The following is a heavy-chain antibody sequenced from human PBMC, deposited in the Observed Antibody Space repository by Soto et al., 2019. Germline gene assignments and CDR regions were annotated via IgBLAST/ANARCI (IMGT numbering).Heavy chain of an antibody. CDR1: GYSFTSYW. D-gene: IGHD4-17*01. CDR3: AIYGYTVIDYYYYGMDV. J-gene: IGHJ6*02. CDR2: IDPSDSYT. V-gene: IGHV5-10-1*01. Sequence: PGESLKISCKGSGYSFTSYWISWVRKMPGKGLEWMGRIDPSDSYTNYSPSFQGHVTISADKSISTAYLQWSSLKASDTAIYYCAIYGYTVIDYYYYGMDVWGQGTTVTVSS.